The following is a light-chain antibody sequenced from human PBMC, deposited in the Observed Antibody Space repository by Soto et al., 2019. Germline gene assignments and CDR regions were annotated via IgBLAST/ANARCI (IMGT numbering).Light chain of an antibody. Sequence: DIQMTQSPSILSASVGDIVTITCRASQSIGSWLAWYQQTEGKAPKVQIYKASNLERGVPSRFSGSGSGTEFTLTISSLQAADFATYYCQQYSSFPWTFGQGTKVDIK. V-gene: IGKV1-5*03. J-gene: IGKJ1*01. CDR1: QSIGSW. CDR3: QQYSSFPWT. CDR2: KAS.